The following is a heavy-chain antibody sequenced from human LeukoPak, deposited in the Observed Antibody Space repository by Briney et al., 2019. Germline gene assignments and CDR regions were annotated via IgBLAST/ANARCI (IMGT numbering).Heavy chain of an antibody. CDR1: GGSISGSSYY. J-gene: IGHJ4*02. Sequence: PSETLSLTCTVSGGSISGSSYYWGWIRQPPGKGLEWIGSIYYSGSTYYNPSLKSRVTISVDTSKNQFSLKLSSVTAADTAVYYCASLGSLVDYWGQGTLVTVSS. D-gene: IGHD3-10*01. V-gene: IGHV4-39*07. CDR3: ASLGSLVDY. CDR2: IYYSGST.